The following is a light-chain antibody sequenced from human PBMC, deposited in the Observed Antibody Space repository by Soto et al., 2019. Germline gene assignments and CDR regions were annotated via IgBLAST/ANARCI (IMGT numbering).Light chain of an antibody. CDR2: KTN. J-gene: IGLJ2*01. V-gene: IGLV1-47*01. CDR3: STWDDNLL. CDR1: SSDIGRND. Sequence: QSVLTQPPSASGTPGQRATISCSGSSSDIGRNDVCWYQRVPGTAPKLLIYKTNQRPSGVPDRFSGSKSGTSASLAISGLRSEDEADYFCSTWDDNLLFGGGTKVTVL.